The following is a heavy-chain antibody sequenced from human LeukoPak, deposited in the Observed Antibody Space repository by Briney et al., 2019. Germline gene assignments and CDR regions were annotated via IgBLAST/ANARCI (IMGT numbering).Heavy chain of an antibody. CDR1: GYTFTSYA. CDR3: ARGGARPLFDAFDI. Sequence: GASVKVSCKASGYTFTSYAMHWVRQAPGQRLEWMGWINAGNGNTKYSQKFQGRITITRDTSASTVYMELRSLRSDDTAVYYCARGGARPLFDAFDIWGQGTMVTVSS. J-gene: IGHJ3*02. CDR2: INAGNGNT. D-gene: IGHD1-26*01. V-gene: IGHV1-3*01.